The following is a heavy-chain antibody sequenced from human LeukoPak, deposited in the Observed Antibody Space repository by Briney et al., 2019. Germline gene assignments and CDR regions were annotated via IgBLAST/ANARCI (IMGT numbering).Heavy chain of an antibody. CDR2: IIPIFGTA. V-gene: IGHV1-69*05. D-gene: IGHD5-18*01. CDR1: GGTFSSYA. CDR3: AKDPDPYSSYYFDY. Sequence: ASVKVSCKASGGTFSSYAISWVRQAPGQGLEWMGRIIPIFGTANYAQKFQGRVTITTDESTSTAYMELSSLRAEDTAVYYCAKDPDPYSSYYFDYWGQGTLVTVSS. J-gene: IGHJ4*02.